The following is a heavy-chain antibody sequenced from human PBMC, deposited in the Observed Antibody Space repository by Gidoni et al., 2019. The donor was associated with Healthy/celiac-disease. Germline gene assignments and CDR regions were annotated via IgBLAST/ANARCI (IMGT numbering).Heavy chain of an antibody. CDR2: INHSGST. CDR3: AMRDIVVVPAAPPHDAFDI. CDR1: GGSFSGYY. Sequence: QVQLQQWGAGLLKPSATLSLTCAVYGGSFSGYYWSWIRQPPGKGLEWIGEINHSGSTNYNPSLKSRVTISVDTSKNQFSLKLSSVTAADTAVYYCAMRDIVVVPAAPPHDAFDIWGQGTMVTVSS. V-gene: IGHV4-34*01. J-gene: IGHJ3*02. D-gene: IGHD2-2*01.